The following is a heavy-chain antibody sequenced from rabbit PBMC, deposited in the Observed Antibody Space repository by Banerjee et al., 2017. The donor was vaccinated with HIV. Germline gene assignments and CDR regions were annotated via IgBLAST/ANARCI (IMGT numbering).Heavy chain of an antibody. CDR1: GFDFSSYY. D-gene: IGHD2-1*01. CDR3: ARDGAYDEYGDYDL. Sequence: QLKESGGGLAQPGGSLKLSCKASGFDFSSYYMSWVRQAPGKGLEWIGYIDPVFGSTYYASWVNGRFTISSHNAQNTLYLQLNSLTAADTATYFCARDGAYDEYGDYDLWGPGTLVTVS. V-gene: IGHV1S7*01. CDR2: IDPVFGST. J-gene: IGHJ6*01.